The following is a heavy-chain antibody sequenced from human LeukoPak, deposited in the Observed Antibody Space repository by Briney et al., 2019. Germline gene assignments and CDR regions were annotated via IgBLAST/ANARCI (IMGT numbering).Heavy chain of an antibody. CDR1: GYTFTGYY. CDR2: INPNSGGT. D-gene: IGHD6-13*01. V-gene: IGHV1-2*02. J-gene: IGHJ3*02. CDR3: AREFSSWYGKGGAFDI. Sequence: ASVKVSCKASGYTFTGYYMHWVRQAPGQGLEWMGWINPNSGGTNYAQKFQGRGTITKDTSISTAYMELSRLRSDDTAVYYCAREFSSWYGKGGAFDIWGQGTMVTVSS.